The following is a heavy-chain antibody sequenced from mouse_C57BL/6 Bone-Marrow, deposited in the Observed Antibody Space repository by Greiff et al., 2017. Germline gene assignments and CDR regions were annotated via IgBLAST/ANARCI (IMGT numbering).Heavy chain of an antibody. CDR3: AREREDSSGYYYAMDY. CDR2: IDPSDSYT. CDR1: GYPFPSSW. V-gene: IGHV1-69*01. J-gene: IGHJ4*01. Sequence: QVQLQQPGAELVMPGASVKLSCKASGYPFPSSWMHGVKRRPGQGLGWIGEIDPSDSYTNYNQKFKGKSTLTVDKSSSTAYMQLSSLTSEDSAVYYCAREREDSSGYYYAMDYWGQGTSVTVSS. D-gene: IGHD3-2*02.